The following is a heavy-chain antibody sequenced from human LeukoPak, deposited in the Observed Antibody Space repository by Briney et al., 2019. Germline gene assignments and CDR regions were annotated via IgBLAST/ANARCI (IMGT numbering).Heavy chain of an antibody. D-gene: IGHD1-14*01. J-gene: IGHJ5*02. V-gene: IGHV3-30*01. Sequence: PGGSLRLSCEGSHYTFSFYLMYWVRQAPGKELEWVAAISEGGTSEYYADSVKGRFTISRDNSKNSLYLQMNRPRSEDTAVYYCARVRAYPYNSSPRHWFNPWGQGTLVTVSS. CDR3: ARVRAYPYNSSPRHWFNP. CDR2: ISEGGTSE. CDR1: HYTFSFYL.